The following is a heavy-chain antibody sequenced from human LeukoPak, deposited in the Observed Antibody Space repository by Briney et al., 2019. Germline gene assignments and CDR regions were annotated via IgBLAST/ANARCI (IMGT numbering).Heavy chain of an antibody. D-gene: IGHD1-26*01. V-gene: IGHV1-18*01. Sequence: ASVKVSCKAFGYTFTSYGISWVRQAPGQGLEWMGWISAYNGNTNYAQKLQGRVTMTTDTSTSTAYMELRSLRSDDTAVYYCARDKKWELRGGFDYWGQGTLVTVSS. CDR3: ARDKKWELRGGFDY. CDR2: ISAYNGNT. CDR1: GYTFTSYG. J-gene: IGHJ4*02.